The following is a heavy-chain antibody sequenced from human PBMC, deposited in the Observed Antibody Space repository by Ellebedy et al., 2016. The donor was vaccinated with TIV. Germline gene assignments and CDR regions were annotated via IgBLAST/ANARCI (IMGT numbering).Heavy chain of an antibody. V-gene: IGHV3-74*01. CDR3: TKDLTPGGADV. J-gene: IGHJ3*01. D-gene: IGHD2-2*01. CDR2: IKSDGSDT. CDR1: GFTFSSYW. Sequence: GESLKISCAASGFTFSSYWMYWVRQAPGKGPVWVSRIKSDGSDTDYADSVKGRFTISRDNAKNSLYLQMNSLRTEDTALYYCTKDLTPGGADVWGQGTMVTVSS.